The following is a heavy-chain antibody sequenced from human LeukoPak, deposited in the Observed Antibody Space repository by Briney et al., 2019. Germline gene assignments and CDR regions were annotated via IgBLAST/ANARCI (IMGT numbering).Heavy chain of an antibody. V-gene: IGHV3-23*01. CDR3: AKDPGYSYGHLFDP. CDR1: GFTFSSYA. J-gene: IGHJ5*02. Sequence: GGSLRLSRAASGFTFSSYAMSWVRQAPGKGLEWVSAISGSGGSTYYADSVKGRFTISRDNSKNTLYLQMNSLRAEDTAVYYCAKDPGYSYGHLFDPWGQGTLVTVSS. D-gene: IGHD5-18*01. CDR2: ISGSGGST.